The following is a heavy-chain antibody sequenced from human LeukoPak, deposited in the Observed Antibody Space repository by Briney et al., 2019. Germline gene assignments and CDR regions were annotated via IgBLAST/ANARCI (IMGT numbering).Heavy chain of an antibody. Sequence: APVKVSCKASVGTFSSYAISWVRQAPGQGLEWMGGTIPIFGTANYAQKFQGRVTITADESTSTAYMELSSLRSEDTAVYYCAGHQDYYDSSGYVGYYFDYWGQGTLVTVSS. J-gene: IGHJ4*02. CDR3: AGHQDYYDSSGYVGYYFDY. D-gene: IGHD3-22*01. CDR1: VGTFSSYA. CDR2: TIPIFGTA. V-gene: IGHV1-69*13.